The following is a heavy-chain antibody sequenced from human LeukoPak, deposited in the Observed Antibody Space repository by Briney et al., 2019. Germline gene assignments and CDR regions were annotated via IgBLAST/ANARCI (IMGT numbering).Heavy chain of an antibody. J-gene: IGHJ4*01. CDR3: ATTWYYDSRGYLFDD. CDR2: IYYSGST. V-gene: IGHV4-39*07. CDR1: GGSISSSSYY. D-gene: IGHD3-22*01. Sequence: SETLSLTRTVSGGSISSSSYYWGWIRQPPGKGLEWIGSIYYSGSTYYNPSLKSRVTISVDTSKNQFSLKLSSVTAADTAVYFCATTWYYDSRGYLFDDWGHGTLVTVSS.